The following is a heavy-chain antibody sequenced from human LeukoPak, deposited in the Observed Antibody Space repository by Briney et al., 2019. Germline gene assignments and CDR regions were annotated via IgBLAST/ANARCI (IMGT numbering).Heavy chain of an antibody. D-gene: IGHD2-2*01. CDR1: GFTFSSYG. V-gene: IGHV3-33*06. CDR2: IWYDGRNK. J-gene: IGHJ4*02. CDR3: AKGYCSSTSCYQLDY. Sequence: GGSLRLSCAASGFTFSSYGMHWVRQAPGKGLEWVAVIWYDGRNKYYADTVKGHFTLSRENSKKTLYLKMNCLRAEDTAVYYCAKGYCSSTSCYQLDYWGQGTLVTVSS.